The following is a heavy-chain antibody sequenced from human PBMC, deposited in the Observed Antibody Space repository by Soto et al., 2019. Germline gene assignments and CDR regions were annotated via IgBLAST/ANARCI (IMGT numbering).Heavy chain of an antibody. D-gene: IGHD3-10*01. V-gene: IGHV4-34*01. Sequence: PSQTLSLTCAVYCGSFSGYYWSRIRQPPGKGLEWIGEINHSGSTNYNPSLKSRVTISVDTSKNQFSLKLSSLRSDDSAMYYCAVTLAGTHAPNGMDVWGPGTTVTVSS. J-gene: IGHJ6*02. CDR2: INHSGST. CDR1: CGSFSGYY. CDR3: AVTLAGTHAPNGMDV.